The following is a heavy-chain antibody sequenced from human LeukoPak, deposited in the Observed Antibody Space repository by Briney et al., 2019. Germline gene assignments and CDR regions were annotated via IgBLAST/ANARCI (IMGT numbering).Heavy chain of an antibody. V-gene: IGHV3-30-3*01. J-gene: IGHJ6*02. Sequence: GGSLRLSCAASGFTFSSYAMHWVRQAPGKGLEWVAVISYDGSNKYYADSVKGRFTISRDNSKNTLYLQMNSLRAEDTAVYYCARDVKRGITMVRGVSLGRNYYYGMDVWGQGTTVTVSS. CDR2: ISYDGSNK. CDR1: GFTFSSYA. CDR3: ARDVKRGITMVRGVSLGRNYYYGMDV. D-gene: IGHD3-10*01.